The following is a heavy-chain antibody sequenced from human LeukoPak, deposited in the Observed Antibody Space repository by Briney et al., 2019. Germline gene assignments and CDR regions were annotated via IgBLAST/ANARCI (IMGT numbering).Heavy chain of an antibody. CDR3: ASGRTIFYYYMDV. Sequence: ASVKVSCKASGYTFTGYYIHWVRQAPGQGLEWMGWIKPNSGDTNYAQKFQGRVTMTRDTPISTVYMELSRLRFDDTAVYYCASGRTIFYYYMDVWGKGTTVTISS. D-gene: IGHD3-3*02. V-gene: IGHV1-2*02. CDR1: GYTFTGYY. CDR2: IKPNSGDT. J-gene: IGHJ6*03.